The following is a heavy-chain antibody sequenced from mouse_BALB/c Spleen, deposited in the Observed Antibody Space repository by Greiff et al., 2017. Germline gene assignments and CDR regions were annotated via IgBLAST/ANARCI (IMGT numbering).Heavy chain of an antibody. J-gene: IGHJ2*01. V-gene: IGHV5-4*02. CDR1: GFTFSDYY. D-gene: IGHD4-1*01. Sequence: DVHLVESGGGLVKPGGSLKLSCAASGFTFSDYYMYWVRQTPEKRLEWVATISDGGSYTYYPDSVKGRFTISRDNAKNNLYLQMSSLKSEDTAMYYCARGGWDVGFDYWGQGTTLTVSS. CDR2: ISDGGSYT. CDR3: ARGGWDVGFDY.